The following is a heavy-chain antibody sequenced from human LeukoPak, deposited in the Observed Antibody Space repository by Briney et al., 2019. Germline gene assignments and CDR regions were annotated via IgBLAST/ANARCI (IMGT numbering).Heavy chain of an antibody. CDR1: GYSFTRYW. J-gene: IGHJ6*02. CDR3: ARPKRAYYYYYGMDV. V-gene: IGHV5-51*01. Sequence: GESLKISCKGSGYSFTRYWIGWVRQMPGKGLEWMGIIYPDDSDTRYRPSFQGQVTISADKSISAAYLQWSSLKASDTAMYYCARPKRAYYYYYGMDVWGQGTTVTVSS. CDR2: IYPDDSDT.